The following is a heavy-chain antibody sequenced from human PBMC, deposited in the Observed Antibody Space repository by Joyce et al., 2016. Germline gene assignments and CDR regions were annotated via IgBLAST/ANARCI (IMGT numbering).Heavy chain of an antibody. V-gene: IGHV3-48*01. CDR3: ARATSYYFYYYMDV. CDR1: GFTFNTYS. Sequence: EVQLVESGGGLVQPGGSLRLSCAASGFTFNTYSMNWVRQAPGKGLEWFSYISRSSNTIYYVDSVKGRFTISRDNAKNSLYLQMNSLRAEDTAVYFCARATSYYFYYYMDVWGKGTTVTVSS. CDR2: ISRSSNTI. J-gene: IGHJ6*03.